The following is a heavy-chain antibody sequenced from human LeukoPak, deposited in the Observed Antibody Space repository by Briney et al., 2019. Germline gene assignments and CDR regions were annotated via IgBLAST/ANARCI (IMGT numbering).Heavy chain of an antibody. CDR1: GGSVSSGGYY. J-gene: IGHJ4*02. CDR3: AREGIAAAGITY. V-gene: IGHV4-61*08. Sequence: SETLSLTCTVSGGSVSSGGYYWSWIRQPPGKGLEWIGYIYYSGSTNYNPSLKSRVTISVDTSKNQFSLKLSSVTAADTAVYYCAREGIAAAGITYWGQGTLVTVSS. CDR2: IYYSGST. D-gene: IGHD6-13*01.